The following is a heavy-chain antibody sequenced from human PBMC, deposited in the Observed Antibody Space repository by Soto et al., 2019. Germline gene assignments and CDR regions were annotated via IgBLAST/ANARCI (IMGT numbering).Heavy chain of an antibody. CDR3: ARGGNYYDSSGSSWFDP. CDR1: GGSINSGGYS. D-gene: IGHD3-22*01. V-gene: IGHV4-30-2*01. Sequence: PSETLSLTCTVSGGSINSGGYSWTWIRQPPGKGLEWIGFIYHTGTTYYNPSLKSRVTISVDRSKNQFSLKLNSVTAADTAVYYCARGGNYYDSSGSSWFDPWGQGALVTV. CDR2: IYHTGTT. J-gene: IGHJ5*02.